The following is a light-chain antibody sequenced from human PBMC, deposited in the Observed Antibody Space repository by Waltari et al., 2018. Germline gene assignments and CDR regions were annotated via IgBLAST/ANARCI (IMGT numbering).Light chain of an antibody. CDR2: SAS. J-gene: IGKJ1*01. CDR3: QQSYITPLT. CDR1: QIISTN. Sequence: DIQMTQSPSSLSASVGDTVTIPCRSSQIISTNLNWYQQKPWSAPTLRIYSASSLQSGVPSRFSCSRSEPDFSLSISNIQPDDFATYYCQQSYITPLTVGQGTRVEI. V-gene: IGKV1-39*01.